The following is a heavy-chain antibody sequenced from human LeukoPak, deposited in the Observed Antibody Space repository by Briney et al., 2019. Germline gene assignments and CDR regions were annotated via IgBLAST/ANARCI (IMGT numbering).Heavy chain of an antibody. J-gene: IGHJ4*02. Sequence: ASVKVSCKASAYTFTSYGISWVRQAPGQGLEWMGWISAYNGNTNYAQKLQGRVTMTTDTSTSTAYMELRSLRSDDTAVYYCARASVVYYYDSSGYYEWSYWGQGTLVTVSS. V-gene: IGHV1-18*01. CDR2: ISAYNGNT. CDR3: ARASVVYYYDSSGYYEWSY. CDR1: AYTFTSYG. D-gene: IGHD3-22*01.